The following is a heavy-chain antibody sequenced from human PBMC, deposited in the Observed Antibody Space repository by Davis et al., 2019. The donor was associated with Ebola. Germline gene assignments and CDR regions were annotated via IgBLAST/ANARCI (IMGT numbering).Heavy chain of an antibody. V-gene: IGHV1-18*01. Sequence: ASVKVSCKASGYTFTSYGISWVRQAPGQGLEWMGWISAYNGNTNYAQKLQGRVTMTTDTSTSTAYMELRSLRSDDTAVYYCARDPGYCSSTSCYGYGMDVWGQGTTVTVSS. CDR2: ISAYNGNT. D-gene: IGHD2-2*01. CDR1: GYTFTSYG. J-gene: IGHJ6*02. CDR3: ARDPGYCSSTSCYGYGMDV.